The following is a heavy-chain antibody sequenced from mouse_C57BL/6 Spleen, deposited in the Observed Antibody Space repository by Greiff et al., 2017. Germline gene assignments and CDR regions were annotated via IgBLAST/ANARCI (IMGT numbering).Heavy chain of an antibody. J-gene: IGHJ4*01. CDR3: AREGEDYAMDY. CDR2: IYPGDGDT. Sequence: VQLKESGPELVKPGASVKISCKASGYAFSSSWMNWVKQRPGKGLEWIGRIYPGDGDTNYNGKFKGKATLTADKSSSTAYMQLSSLTSEDSAVYFCAREGEDYAMDYWGQGTSVTVSS. V-gene: IGHV1-82*01. CDR1: GYAFSSSW.